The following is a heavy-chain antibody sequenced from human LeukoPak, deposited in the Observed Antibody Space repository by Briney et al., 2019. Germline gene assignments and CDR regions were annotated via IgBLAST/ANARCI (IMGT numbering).Heavy chain of an antibody. J-gene: IGHJ4*02. CDR2: IYPGDSDT. CDR3: ARGDPLFDY. D-gene: IGHD3-16*01. CDR1: XYRFTSYW. V-gene: IGHV5-51*01. Sequence: GESLXXSXXGXXYRFTSYWIGWVRQMPGKGLEWMGIIYPGDSDTRYSPSFQGQVTISADKSISTAYLQWSSLKASDTAMYYCARGDPLFDYWGQGTLVTVSS.